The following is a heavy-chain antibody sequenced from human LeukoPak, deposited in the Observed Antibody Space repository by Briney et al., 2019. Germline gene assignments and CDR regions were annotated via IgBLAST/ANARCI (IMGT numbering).Heavy chain of an antibody. J-gene: IGHJ4*02. V-gene: IGHV3-74*01. CDR3: AKDRYSYAFEYSDS. CDR1: GFIFSDHW. D-gene: IGHD5-18*01. Sequence: GGSLRLSCAASGFIFSDHWMHWVRQAPGKGLVWLSRINNDGSSTIYADSVKGRFTFSRDNAENTLFLEMSSLRVEDTAVYYCAKDRYSYAFEYSDSWGQGTLVTVSS. CDR2: INNDGSST.